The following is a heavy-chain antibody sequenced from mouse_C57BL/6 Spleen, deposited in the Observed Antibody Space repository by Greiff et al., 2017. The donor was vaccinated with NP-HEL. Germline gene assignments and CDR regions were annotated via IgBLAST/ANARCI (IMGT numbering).Heavy chain of an antibody. CDR3: ARVDDYGLDY. CDR1: GYTFTSYW. CDR2: IDPSDSYT. V-gene: IGHV1-69*01. Sequence: VQLQQPGAELVMPGASVKLSCKASGYTFTSYWMHWVKQRPGQGLEWIGEIDPSDSYTNYNQKFKGKSTLTVDKSSSTAYMQLSSLTSEDSAVYYCARVDDYGLDYWGQGTTLTVSS. D-gene: IGHD2-4*01. J-gene: IGHJ2*01.